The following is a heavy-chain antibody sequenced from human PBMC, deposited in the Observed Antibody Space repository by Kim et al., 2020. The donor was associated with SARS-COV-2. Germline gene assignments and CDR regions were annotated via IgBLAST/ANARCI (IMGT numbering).Heavy chain of an antibody. V-gene: IGHV4-31*03. D-gene: IGHD3-10*01. CDR2: IYYSGST. J-gene: IGHJ6*02. Sequence: SETLSLTCTVSGGSISSGGYYWSWIRQHPGKGLEWIGYIYYSGSTYYNPSLKSRVTISVDTSKNQFSLKLSSVTAADTAVYYCARGGEVWDYYGSGSYLLDVGNYYGMDVWGQGTTVTVSS. CDR3: ARGGEVWDYYGSGSYLLDVGNYYGMDV. CDR1: GGSISSGGYY.